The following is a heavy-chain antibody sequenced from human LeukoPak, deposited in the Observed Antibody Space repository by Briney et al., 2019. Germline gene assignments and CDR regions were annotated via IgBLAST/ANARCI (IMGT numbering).Heavy chain of an antibody. Sequence: SETLSLTCAVYGGSFSGYYWSWIRQPPGKGLEWIGEINHSGSTNYNPSLKSRVTISVDTSKNQFSLKLSSVTAADTAVYYCASGRIVGATKLHYYYYTDVWGKGTTVTVSS. V-gene: IGHV4-34*01. CDR1: GGSFSGYY. CDR3: ASGRIVGATKLHYYYYTDV. CDR2: INHSGST. D-gene: IGHD1-26*01. J-gene: IGHJ6*03.